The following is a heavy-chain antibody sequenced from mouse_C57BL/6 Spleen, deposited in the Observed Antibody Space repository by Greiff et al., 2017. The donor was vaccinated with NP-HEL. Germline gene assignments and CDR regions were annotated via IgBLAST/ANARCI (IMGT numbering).Heavy chain of an antibody. CDR1: GYTFTSYW. V-gene: IGHV1-64*01. CDR3: ARAGLYYGSSSYYFDY. J-gene: IGHJ2*01. Sequence: VQLQQPGAELVKPGASVKLSCKASGYTFTSYWMHWVKQRPGQGLEWIGMIHPNSGSTNYNEKFKSKATLTVDKSSSTAYMQLSSLTSEDSAVYYCARAGLYYGSSSYYFDYWGQGTTLTVSS. D-gene: IGHD1-1*01. CDR2: IHPNSGST.